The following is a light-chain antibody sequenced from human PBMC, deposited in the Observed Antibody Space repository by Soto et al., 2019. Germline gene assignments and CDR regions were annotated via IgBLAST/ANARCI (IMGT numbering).Light chain of an antibody. CDR2: GAS. Sequence: EIVMTQSPATLSVSPGERATLSCRASQSVSNNLAWYQHKPGQAPSLLIYGASTRATGIPARFSGSGSGTEFTLTISSLQSEDFAVYYCQQYNSYFQTFGQGTKVEIK. CDR1: QSVSNN. V-gene: IGKV3-15*01. J-gene: IGKJ1*01. CDR3: QQYNSYFQT.